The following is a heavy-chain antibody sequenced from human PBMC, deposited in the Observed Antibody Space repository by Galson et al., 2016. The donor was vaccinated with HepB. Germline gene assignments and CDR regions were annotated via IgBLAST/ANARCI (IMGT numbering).Heavy chain of an antibody. D-gene: IGHD3-16*01. CDR1: GASVSGNTSV. V-gene: IGHV6-1*01. CDR3: VGGLRDRGYHYYMDV. J-gene: IGHJ6*03. Sequence: CAISGASVSGNTSVWNWIRQSPSRGLEWLGRTYYMSKWYNDYAVFVKSRITINSDTSKNQFSLQLNSVTPEDTAVYYCVGGLRDRGYHYYMDVWGKGTTVTVSS. CDR2: TYYMSKWYN.